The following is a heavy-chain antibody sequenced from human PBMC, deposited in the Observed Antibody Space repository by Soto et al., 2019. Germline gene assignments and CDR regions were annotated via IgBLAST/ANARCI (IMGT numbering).Heavy chain of an antibody. Sequence: QITLKESGPTLVKPTQTLTLTCTFSGFSLSTSGVGVGWIRQPPGKALQWLALIYWDDDKRFSPSLKSRLTITKHTSKNQVVRTMTDMDPVDTATYYCAHTVSRATSKRNLFDPWGQGTLVTVSS. CDR1: GFSLSTSGVG. V-gene: IGHV2-5*02. CDR2: IYWDDDK. CDR3: AHTVSRATSKRNLFDP. J-gene: IGHJ5*02. D-gene: IGHD5-12*01.